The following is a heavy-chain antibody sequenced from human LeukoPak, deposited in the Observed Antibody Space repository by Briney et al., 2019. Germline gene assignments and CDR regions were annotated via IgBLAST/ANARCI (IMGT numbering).Heavy chain of an antibody. CDR2: IYYSGST. CDR3: ARRRAASDEAFDI. Sequence: SETLSLTCAVYGGSFSGYYWSWIRQPPGKGLEWIGIIYYSGSTYYNPSLKSRVTISVDTSKNQFSLKLSSVTAADTAVYFCARRRAASDEAFDIWGQGTMVTVSS. D-gene: IGHD5-24*01. J-gene: IGHJ3*02. CDR1: GGSFSGYY. V-gene: IGHV4-34*01.